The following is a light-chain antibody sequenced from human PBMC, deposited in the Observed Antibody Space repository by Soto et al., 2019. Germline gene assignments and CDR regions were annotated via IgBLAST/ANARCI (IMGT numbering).Light chain of an antibody. J-gene: IGLJ2*01. CDR1: STDVGGYNY. CDR2: EVS. V-gene: IGLV2-14*01. Sequence: QSALTQPASVSGSPGQSITISCTGTSTDVGGYNYVSWYQQYPGKAPKLMIYEVSSRPSGVSNRFSGSKSGNTASLTISGLQAEDEADYYCSSYSNTITLVVFGGGTKLTVL. CDR3: SSYSNTITLVV.